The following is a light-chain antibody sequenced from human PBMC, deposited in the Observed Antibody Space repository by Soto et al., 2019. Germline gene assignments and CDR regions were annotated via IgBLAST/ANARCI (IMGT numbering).Light chain of an antibody. CDR2: AAS. J-gene: IGKJ4*01. CDR1: QSFGSN. V-gene: IGKV3-15*01. Sequence: EVVMTQSPATLSVSPGERVTFSCRASQSFGSNLAWYQQKPGQAPRLLISAASTRATGIPARFSGSGSGAEFTLTISGLQSEHFAIYYCQQHNNWPPTFGGGTKVDIK. CDR3: QQHNNWPPT.